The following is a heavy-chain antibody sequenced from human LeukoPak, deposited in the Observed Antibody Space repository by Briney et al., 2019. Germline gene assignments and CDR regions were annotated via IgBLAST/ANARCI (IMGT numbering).Heavy chain of an antibody. CDR2: IRYDGSNK. CDR1: GFTFSSYG. V-gene: IGHV3-30*02. D-gene: IGHD6-6*01. CDR3: AKELADYYYYMDV. J-gene: IGHJ6*03. Sequence: GGSLRLSCAASGFTFSSYGMHWVRQAPGKGLEWVAFIRYDGSNKYYADSVKGRFTISRDNSKNTLYLQMNSQRAEDTAVYYCAKELADYYYYMDVWGKGTTVTISS.